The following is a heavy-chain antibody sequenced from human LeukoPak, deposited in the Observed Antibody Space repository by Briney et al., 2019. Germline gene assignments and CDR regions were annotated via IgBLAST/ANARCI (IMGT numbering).Heavy chain of an antibody. J-gene: IGHJ4*02. CDR3: TTADSSGRFLIDY. CDR1: GFAFTNAW. Sequence: PGGSLRLSCAASGFAFTNAWMNWVRQAPGKGLEWVGRIKSKTDGGTADYAAPVKGRFTISRDDSKNTLYLQMNSLKTEDTAVYYCTTADSSGRFLIDYWGQGTLVTVSS. D-gene: IGHD3-22*01. CDR2: IKSKTDGGTA. V-gene: IGHV3-15*07.